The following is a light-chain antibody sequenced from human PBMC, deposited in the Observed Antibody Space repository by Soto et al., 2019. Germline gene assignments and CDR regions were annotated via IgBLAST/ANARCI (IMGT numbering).Light chain of an antibody. CDR3: QQRSNWPLT. V-gene: IGKV3-11*01. CDR2: DAS. J-gene: IGKJ5*01. CDR1: QSVSSY. Sequence: IVLTQSPGTLSLSPWETATLSCRASQSVSSYFAWYQQKPGQAPNLLIYDASNRATGIPARFSGSGSGTDFTLTISSLEPEDFAVYYCQQRSNWPLTFGQGTRLEIK.